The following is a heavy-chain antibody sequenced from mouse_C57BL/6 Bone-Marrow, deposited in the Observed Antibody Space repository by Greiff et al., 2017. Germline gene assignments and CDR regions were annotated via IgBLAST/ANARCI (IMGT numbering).Heavy chain of an antibody. D-gene: IGHD1-1*01. J-gene: IGHJ1*03. Sequence: EVKVVESGGGLVKPGGSLKLSCAASGFTFSSYTMSWVRQTPEKRLQWVAAISGGGGNTYYPDSVKGRFTISRDNDKNILYLQMSSLRSEDTDLYYCARQVTTVLATKYFDVWGTGTTVTVSS. V-gene: IGHV5-9*01. CDR2: ISGGGGNT. CDR1: GFTFSSYT. CDR3: ARQVTTVLATKYFDV.